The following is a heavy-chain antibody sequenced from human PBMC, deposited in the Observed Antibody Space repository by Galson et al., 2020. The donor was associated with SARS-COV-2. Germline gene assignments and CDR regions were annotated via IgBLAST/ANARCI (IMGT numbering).Heavy chain of an antibody. D-gene: IGHD3-3*01. J-gene: IGHJ6*02. CDR1: GESFSGYY. CDR3: ARGRISITIFGVVTSYYAMDV. V-gene: IGHV4-34*01. Sequence: SETLSLTCAVYGESFSGYYWSWICQPPGKGLEWIGEINHSGSTNYNPSLKSRVTISVDTSKNQFSLKLSSVTAADTAVYYCARGRISITIFGVVTSYYAMDVWGQGTTVTVSS. CDR2: INHSGST.